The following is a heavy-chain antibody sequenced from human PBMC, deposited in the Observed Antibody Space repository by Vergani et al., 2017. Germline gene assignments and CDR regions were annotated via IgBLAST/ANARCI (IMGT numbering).Heavy chain of an antibody. J-gene: IGHJ2*01. CDR3: ASGKYYSDSTSHFRGRYFDV. V-gene: IGHV4-39*01. Sequence: QMQLQESGPGLVKASETLSLTCTVSGDLTISRSYYWGWIRQPPGKGREWIGSIYNIGNGDFSSSLKSRVTISADTSKNQFSLRLTSVTAADTAVYYCASGKYYSDSTSHFRGRYFDVWGRGTLVTVPS. D-gene: IGHD3-16*01. CDR2: IYNIGNG. CDR1: GDLTISRSYY.